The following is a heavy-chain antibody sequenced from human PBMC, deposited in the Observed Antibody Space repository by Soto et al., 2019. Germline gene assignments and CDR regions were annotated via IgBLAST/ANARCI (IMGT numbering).Heavy chain of an antibody. Sequence: QVQLVESGGGVVQPGRSLRLSCAASGFTFSSYGMHWVRQAPGKGLEWVAVIWYDGSNKYYADSVKGRFTNSRENSKNTLYRQMNSLRAEDTAVYYCARDGSNDSGYPWYYFDYWGQGTLVTVSS. CDR3: ARDGSNDSGYPWYYFDY. CDR1: GFTFSSYG. D-gene: IGHD3-22*01. J-gene: IGHJ4*02. V-gene: IGHV3-33*01. CDR2: IWYDGSNK.